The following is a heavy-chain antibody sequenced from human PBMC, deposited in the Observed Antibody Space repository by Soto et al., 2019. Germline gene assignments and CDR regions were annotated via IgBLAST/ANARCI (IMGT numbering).Heavy chain of an antibody. V-gene: IGHV3-15*01. CDR1: GFTFNNAW. J-gene: IGHJ5*02. Sequence: GGSLRLSCAASGFTFNNAWMTWVRQAPGKGLEWVGRIKSKTDGGTTDYTAPVKGRFTISRDDSKNTVYLQMNSLKTEDTAVYYCTTANFWDNFDPWGQGTLVTVSS. D-gene: IGHD1-1*01. CDR3: TTANFWDNFDP. CDR2: IKSKTDGGTT.